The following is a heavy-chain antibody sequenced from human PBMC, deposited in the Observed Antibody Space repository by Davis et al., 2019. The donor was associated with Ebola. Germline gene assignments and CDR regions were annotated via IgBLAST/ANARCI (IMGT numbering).Heavy chain of an antibody. Sequence: ASVKVSCKASGYTFTSYYMHWVRQAPGQGLEWMGWINPNSGGTNYAQKFQGWVTMTRDTSISTAYMELSSLRSEDTAVYYCARANWFDPWGQGTLVTVSS. CDR1: GYTFTSYY. V-gene: IGHV1-2*04. J-gene: IGHJ5*02. CDR2: INPNSGGT. CDR3: ARANWFDP.